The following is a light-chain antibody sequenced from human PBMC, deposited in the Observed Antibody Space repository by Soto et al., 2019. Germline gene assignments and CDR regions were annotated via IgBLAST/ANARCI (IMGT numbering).Light chain of an antibody. V-gene: IGLV1-51*01. CDR3: GAWDNSLTVVV. CDR2: DND. J-gene: IGLJ2*01. Sequence: QSVLTQPPSLSAAPGQKVTISCSGSSSNIGRNSVSWYQHLPGTAPKLLIYDNDKRPSGIPDRFSGSKSGTSATLGITGLQTGDEADYYCGAWDNSLTVVVFGGGTNLTVL. CDR1: SSNIGRNS.